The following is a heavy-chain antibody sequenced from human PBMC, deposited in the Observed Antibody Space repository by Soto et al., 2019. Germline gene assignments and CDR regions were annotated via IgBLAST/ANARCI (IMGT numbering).Heavy chain of an antibody. D-gene: IGHD6-19*01. V-gene: IGHV4-59*01. CDR3: ARAISGGWYGYYFDY. J-gene: IGHJ4*02. CDR1: GGSISSYY. CDR2: IYYSGST. Sequence: LSLTCTVSGGSISSYYWSWIRQPPGKGLEWIGYIYYSGSTNYNPSLKSRVTISVDTSKNQFSLKLSSVTAADTAVYYCARAISGGWYGYYFDYWGQGTLVTVSS.